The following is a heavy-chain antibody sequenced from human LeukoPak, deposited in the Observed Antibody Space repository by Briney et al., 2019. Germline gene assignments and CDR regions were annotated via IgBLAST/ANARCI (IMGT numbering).Heavy chain of an antibody. J-gene: IGHJ4*02. CDR2: IIPIFGTA. D-gene: IGHD1-1*01. Sequence: SVKVSCKASGGTFSSYAISWVRQSPGQGLEWMGGIIPIFGTANYAQKFQGRVTITTDESTSTAYMELSSLRSEDTAVYYCAKEGDNFHFDYWGQGTLVTVSS. CDR1: GGTFSSYA. CDR3: AKEGDNFHFDY. V-gene: IGHV1-69*05.